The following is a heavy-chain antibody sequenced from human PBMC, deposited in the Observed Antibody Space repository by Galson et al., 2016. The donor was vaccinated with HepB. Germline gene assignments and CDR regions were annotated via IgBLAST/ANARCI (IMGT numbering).Heavy chain of an antibody. V-gene: IGHV4-31*03. Sequence: TLSLTCTVSGGSITTDRLYLTWIRQHPGEGLEWIGFIYYTGSTHFNPSLESRLSISLDRSKNPFSLRLNSVTAADTSVYYCATSGLLCGGDCYLSWGQGTQVTVSS. CDR3: ATSGLLCGGDCYLS. J-gene: IGHJ5*02. CDR1: GGSITTDRLY. CDR2: IYYTGST. D-gene: IGHD2-21*02.